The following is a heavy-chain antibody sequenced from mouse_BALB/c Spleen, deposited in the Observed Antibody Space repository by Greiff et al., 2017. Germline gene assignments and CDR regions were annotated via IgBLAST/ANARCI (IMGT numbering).Heavy chain of an antibody. CDR3: ASRVYDDSWFAY. CDR1: GDSITSGY. Sequence: EVQLVESGPSLVKPSQTLSLTCSVTGDSITSGYWNWIRKFPGNKLEYMGYISYSGSTYYNPSLKSRISITQDTSKNQYYLQLNSVTTEDTATYYCASRVYDDSWFAYWGQGTLVTVSA. D-gene: IGHD2-3*01. CDR2: ISYSGST. J-gene: IGHJ3*01. V-gene: IGHV3-8*02.